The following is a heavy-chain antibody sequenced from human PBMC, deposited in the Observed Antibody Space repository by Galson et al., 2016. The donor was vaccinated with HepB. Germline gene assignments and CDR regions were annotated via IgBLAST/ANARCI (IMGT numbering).Heavy chain of an antibody. CDR3: IRDSVDSGSQY. V-gene: IGHV3-72*01. Sequence: SLRLSCAASGFTFSDHYMEWVRQAPGKGLEWVGRSRDKTRNYITDYAASVKGRFTVSRDVSKSSLDLQMNSLKTEDTAVYYCIRDSVDSGSQYWGQGTLVTVSS. CDR2: SRDKTRNYIT. J-gene: IGHJ1*01. D-gene: IGHD1-26*01. CDR1: GFTFSDHY.